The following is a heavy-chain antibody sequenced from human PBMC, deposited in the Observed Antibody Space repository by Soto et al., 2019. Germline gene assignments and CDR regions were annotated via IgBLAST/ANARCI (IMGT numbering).Heavy chain of an antibody. Sequence: QLQLQESGPGLVKPSETLSLTCTVSGGSISSSSYYWGWIRQPPGKGLEWIGSIYYSGSTYYNPSLKSRVPIPVDTSKNRFSLKLSSVTAADTAVYYCARHPTVTLDYWGQGTLVTVSS. J-gene: IGHJ4*02. CDR1: GGSISSSSYY. CDR2: IYYSGST. D-gene: IGHD4-17*01. V-gene: IGHV4-39*01. CDR3: ARHPTVTLDY.